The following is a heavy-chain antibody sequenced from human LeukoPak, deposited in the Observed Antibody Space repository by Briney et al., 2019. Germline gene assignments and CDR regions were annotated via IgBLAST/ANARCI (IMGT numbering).Heavy chain of an antibody. CDR1: GFTVSSNY. CDR3: AKSRMGAKEKSEGRFGMDV. V-gene: IGHV3-53*05. Sequence: QPGGSLRLSCPASGFTVSSNYMSWVRQAPGKGLEWVSVIYSGGSTYYADSVKGRFTISRDNSKNTLYLQMNSLRAEDTAVYHCAKSRMGAKEKSEGRFGMDVWGQGTTVTVSS. D-gene: IGHD1-26*01. CDR2: IYSGGST. J-gene: IGHJ6*02.